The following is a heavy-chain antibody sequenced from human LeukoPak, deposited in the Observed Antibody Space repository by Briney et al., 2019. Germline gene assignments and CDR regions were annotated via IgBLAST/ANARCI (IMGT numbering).Heavy chain of an antibody. V-gene: IGHV3-7*01. J-gene: IGHJ4*02. D-gene: IGHD2-2*01. CDR3: ARIGYSSSCTDY. Sequence: GGSLRLSCAASGFTFSSYWMSWVRQAPGKGLEWVANIKQDGSQKYYVDSVKGRFTISRDNAKNSVYLQMNTLRAGDTGVYYCARIGYSSSCTDYWGQGTLVTVSS. CDR2: IKQDGSQK. CDR1: GFTFSSYW.